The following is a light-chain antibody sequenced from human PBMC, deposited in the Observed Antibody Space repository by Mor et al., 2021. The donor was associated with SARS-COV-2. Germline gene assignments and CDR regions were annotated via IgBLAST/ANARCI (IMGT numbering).Light chain of an antibody. V-gene: IGKV3-20*01. CDR3: HQYYGSGFT. Sequence: LAWYQQKPGQAPRLVIYGASRRATGIPDRFSGSGSGTDFTLTISRLEPEDFAVYYCHQYYGSGFTFGPGTKV. CDR2: GAS. J-gene: IGKJ3*01.